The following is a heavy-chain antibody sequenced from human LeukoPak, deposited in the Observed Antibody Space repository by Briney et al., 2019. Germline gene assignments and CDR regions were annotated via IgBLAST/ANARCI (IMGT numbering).Heavy chain of an antibody. CDR3: ASPPPYYISSGSNDAFDI. J-gene: IGHJ3*02. V-gene: IGHV1-18*01. CDR2: ISAYNGNT. CDR1: GYTFTSYG. Sequence: ASVKVSCKASGYTFTSYGISWVRQAPGQGLEWMGWISAYNGNTNYAQKLQGRVTMTTDASTSTVYMELRSLRSGDTAVYYCASPPPYYISSGSNDAFDIWGQGTMVTVSS. D-gene: IGHD3-22*01.